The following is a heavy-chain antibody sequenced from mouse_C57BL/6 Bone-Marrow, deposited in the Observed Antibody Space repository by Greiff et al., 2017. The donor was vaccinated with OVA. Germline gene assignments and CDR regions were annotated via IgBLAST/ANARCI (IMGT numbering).Heavy chain of an antibody. V-gene: IGHV14-4*01. J-gene: IGHJ2*01. CDR1: GFNIKDDY. Sequence: EVQLQQSGAELVRPGASVKLSCTASGFNIKDDYMHWVKQRPEQGLEWIGWIDPENGDTESASKFQGKATITADTSSNTAYLQLSSLTSEDTAVYYCTTPLYGIFDYWGQGTTLTVSS. D-gene: IGHD2-1*01. CDR2: IDPENGDT. CDR3: TTPLYGIFDY.